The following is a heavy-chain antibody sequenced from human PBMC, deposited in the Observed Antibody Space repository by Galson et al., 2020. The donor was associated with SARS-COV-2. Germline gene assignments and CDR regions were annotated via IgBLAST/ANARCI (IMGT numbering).Heavy chain of an antibody. CDR1: GGTISSYY. V-gene: IGHV4-59*13. CDR2: IYYSGST. Sequence: SETLSLTCTASGGTISSYYWRWIRQPPGKGLEWIGHIYYSGSTNYNPYPKSRVTISVDTSKNHFPLMLSSGTAADTAVYYCGRLDSSGYYSNCWFDPWGQGTLVTVSS. CDR3: GRLDSSGYYSNCWFDP. D-gene: IGHD3-22*01. J-gene: IGHJ5*02.